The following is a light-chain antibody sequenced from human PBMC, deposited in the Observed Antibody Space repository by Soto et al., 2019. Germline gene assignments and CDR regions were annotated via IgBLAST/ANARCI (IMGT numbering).Light chain of an antibody. Sequence: QSVLTQPPSASASQGASVKLTCTLSSGHNSYAIAWHQQQPEKGPRYLMKLNSDGSHSKGDGIPDRFSGSSSGAERYLTISSLQSEDEADYYCQTWSTDIRVFGGGTNVTVL. J-gene: IGLJ3*02. CDR1: SGHNSYA. CDR2: LNSDGSH. CDR3: QTWSTDIRV. V-gene: IGLV4-69*01.